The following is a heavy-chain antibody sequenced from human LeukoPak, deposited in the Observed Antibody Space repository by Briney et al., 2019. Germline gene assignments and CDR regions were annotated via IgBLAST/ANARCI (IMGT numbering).Heavy chain of an antibody. CDR1: GGSISSGDYY. V-gene: IGHV4-39*01. D-gene: IGHD5-18*01. Sequence: SETLSLTCTVSGGSISSGDYYWSWIRQPPGKGLEWIGTIYYSGTTYYNPSLKSRVTMSVDTSNNQFSLKLTSVTAADTAVYYCARRGGGYSYSYVDYWGQGTLVTVSS. J-gene: IGHJ4*02. CDR2: IYYSGTT. CDR3: ARRGGGYSYSYVDY.